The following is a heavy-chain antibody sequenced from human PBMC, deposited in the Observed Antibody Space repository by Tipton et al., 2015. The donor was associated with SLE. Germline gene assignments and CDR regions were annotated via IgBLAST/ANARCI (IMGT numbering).Heavy chain of an antibody. CDR3: ATYRGSSVQYFQH. J-gene: IGHJ1*01. D-gene: IGHD3-16*01. CDR2: IKSKPDGGTA. V-gene: IGHV3-15*07. Sequence: SLRLSCAASGLTFTNAWMNWVRQAPGKGLEWFGRIKSKPDGGTADHAAPVKGRFTISRDDSQNTLFLQMNSLKTEDTAVYYCATYRGSSVQYFQHWGQGTLVTVSS. CDR1: GLTFTNAW.